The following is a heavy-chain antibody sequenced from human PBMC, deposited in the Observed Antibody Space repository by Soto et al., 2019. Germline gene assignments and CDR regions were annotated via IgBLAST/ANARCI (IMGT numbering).Heavy chain of an antibody. CDR2: IYHSGST. CDR3: AGRPNQYCGSTSCYGGYFQH. V-gene: IGHV4-30-2*01. Sequence: SETLSLTCAVSGGSISSGGYSWSWIRQPPGKGLEWIGYIYHSGSTYYNPSLKSRVTISVDRSKNQFSLKLSSVTAADTAVYYCAGRPNQYCGSTSCYGGYFQHLGQGTLVTVSS. CDR1: GGSISSGGYS. D-gene: IGHD2-2*01. J-gene: IGHJ1*01.